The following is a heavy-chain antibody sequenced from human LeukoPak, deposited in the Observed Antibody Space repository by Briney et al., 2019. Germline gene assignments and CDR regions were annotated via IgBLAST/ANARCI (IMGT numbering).Heavy chain of an antibody. V-gene: IGHV3-21*04. J-gene: IGHJ6*02. D-gene: IGHD1-1*01. CDR3: ARALERDGMDV. CDR2: ISSSSSYI. Sequence: GGSLRLSCAASGFTFSSYSMNWVRQAPGKGLEWVSSISSSSSYIYYADSVMGRFTISRDNAKNSLYLQMNSLRAEDTAVYYCARALERDGMDVWGQGTTVTASS. CDR1: GFTFSSYS.